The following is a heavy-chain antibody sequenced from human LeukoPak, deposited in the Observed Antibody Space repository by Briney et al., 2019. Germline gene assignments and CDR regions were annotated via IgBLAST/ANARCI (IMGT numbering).Heavy chain of an antibody. V-gene: IGHV4-59*01. CDR1: GGSIDSNS. J-gene: IGHJ5*02. CDR3: ARRSSSWKNWFDP. D-gene: IGHD6-13*01. CDR2: IYYSGTP. Sequence: SETLSLTCTVSGGSIDSNSWTWIRQPPGKGLEWIGYIYYSGTPNYNPSLKSRVTMSVDMSKNQFSLKLSSVTAADTAVYYCARRSSSWKNWFDPWGQGTLVTVSS.